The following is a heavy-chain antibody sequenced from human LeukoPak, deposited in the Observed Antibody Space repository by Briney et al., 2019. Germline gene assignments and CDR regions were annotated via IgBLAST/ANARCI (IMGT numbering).Heavy chain of an antibody. J-gene: IGHJ4*02. CDR1: GYTLTELS. V-gene: IGHV1-24*01. Sequence: ASVKVSCKVSGYTLTELSMHWVRQAPGKGREWMGGFDPEDGETIYAQKFQGRVTMTEDTSTDTAYMELSSLRSEDTAVYYCATDSRILTGYLFDYWGQGTLVTVSS. CDR3: ATDSRILTGYLFDY. D-gene: IGHD3-9*01. CDR2: FDPEDGET.